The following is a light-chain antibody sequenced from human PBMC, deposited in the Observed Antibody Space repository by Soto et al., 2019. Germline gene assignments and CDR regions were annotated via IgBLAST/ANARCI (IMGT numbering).Light chain of an antibody. CDR3: SSYTTSYFYV. Sequence: QSALTQPPSASGSPGQSVIISCTGTSSDVGGYNYVSWYQQHPGKAPKLLIYGVKNRPSGVSYRFSASKSAFTASLTISGLQAEDEAHYYCSSYTTSYFYVFGPGTKLTVL. CDR2: GVK. J-gene: IGLJ1*01. V-gene: IGLV2-14*01. CDR1: SSDVGGYNY.